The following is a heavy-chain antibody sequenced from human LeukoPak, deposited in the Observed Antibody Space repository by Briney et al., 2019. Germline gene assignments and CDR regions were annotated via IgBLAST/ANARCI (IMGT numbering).Heavy chain of an antibody. CDR3: AREYGDYSFDY. J-gene: IGHJ4*02. D-gene: IGHD4-17*01. CDR1: GFTFSSYE. V-gene: IGHV3-48*03. Sequence: GGSLRLXCAASGFTFSSYEMNWVRQAPGKGLEWVSYISSSGSTIYYADSVKGRFTISRDNAKNSMYLQMNSLRAEDTAVYYCAREYGDYSFDYWGQGTLVTVSS. CDR2: ISSSGSTI.